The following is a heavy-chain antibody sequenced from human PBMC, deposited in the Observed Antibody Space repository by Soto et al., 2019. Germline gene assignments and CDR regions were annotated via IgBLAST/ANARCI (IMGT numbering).Heavy chain of an antibody. CDR1: RFTFSSYA. CDR3: AKRMDVYIWGSYPD. V-gene: IGHV3-23*01. CDR2: ISASGGAT. J-gene: IGHJ4*02. Sequence: EVPLLESGGGLVQPGGSLRLSCAASRFTFSSYAMSWVRQAPGKGLEWVSVISASGGATYYADSVKGRFTISRDNSKNTVYLQMNSLRAEDTGVYYCAKRMDVYIWGSYPDWGQGTLVTVSS. D-gene: IGHD3-16*02.